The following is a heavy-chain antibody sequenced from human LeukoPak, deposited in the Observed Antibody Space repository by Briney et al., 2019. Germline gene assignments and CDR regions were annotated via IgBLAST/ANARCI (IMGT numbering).Heavy chain of an antibody. J-gene: IGHJ4*02. D-gene: IGHD5-12*01. V-gene: IGHV4-39*07. Sequence: SETLSRNCTVSGGSISSSSYYWGWIRQPPGKGLEWIGSIYYSGSTYYNPSLKGRVTISVDTSKNQFSLKLSSVTAADTAVYYCARDLSGYDLYYFDYWGQGTLVTVSS. CDR3: ARDLSGYDLYYFDY. CDR2: IYYSGST. CDR1: GGSISSSSYY.